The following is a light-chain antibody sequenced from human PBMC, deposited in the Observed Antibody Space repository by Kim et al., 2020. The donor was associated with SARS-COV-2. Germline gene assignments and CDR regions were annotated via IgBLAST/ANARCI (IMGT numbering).Light chain of an antibody. V-gene: IGLV3-27*01. CDR2: KDS. J-gene: IGLJ3*02. CDR3: YSAADNNWL. CDR1: VLAKSY. Sequence: SVSPGQTARITCSGDVLAKSYARWFQQKPGQAPLLVIYKDSKRPSGIPERFSGSSSGTTVTLTISGAQVEDEADYYCYSAADNNWLFGGGTQLTVL.